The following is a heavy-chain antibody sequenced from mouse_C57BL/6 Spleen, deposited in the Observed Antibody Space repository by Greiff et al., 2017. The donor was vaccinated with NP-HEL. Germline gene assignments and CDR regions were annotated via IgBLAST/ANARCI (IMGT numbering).Heavy chain of an antibody. J-gene: IGHJ2*01. Sequence: VQLQQSGPELVKPGASVKISCKASGYAFSSSWMNWVKQRPGKGLEWIGRIYPGDGDTNYNGKFKGKATLTADKSSSTAYMQLSSLTSEDSAVYFCARDIENYFDYWGQGTTLTVSS. CDR3: ARDIENYFDY. CDR2: IYPGDGDT. V-gene: IGHV1-82*01. CDR1: GYAFSSSW.